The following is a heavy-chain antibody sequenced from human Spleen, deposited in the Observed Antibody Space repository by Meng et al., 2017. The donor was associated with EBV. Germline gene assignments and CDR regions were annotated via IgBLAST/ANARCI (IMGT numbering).Heavy chain of an antibody. V-gene: IGHV2-5*01. J-gene: IGHJ3*02. D-gene: IGHD3-9*01. Sequence: QITLKESGPSLVKPXXXXPLXXPXXGFSLSTTEVGVGWIRHPPGKALEWLAFIYWNDDKRYNPSLRSRLTITKDTSKNQVVLTMTNMDPVDTATYYCAHRHYDILTGSAFDIWGQGTMVTVSS. CDR2: IYWNDDK. CDR1: GFSLSTTEVG. CDR3: AHRHYDILTGSAFDI.